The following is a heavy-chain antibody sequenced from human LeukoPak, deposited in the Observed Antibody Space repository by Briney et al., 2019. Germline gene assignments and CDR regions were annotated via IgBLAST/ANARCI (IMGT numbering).Heavy chain of an antibody. CDR2: ISAYNGNT. J-gene: IGHJ4*02. D-gene: IGHD3-10*01. Sequence: GASVKVSCKASGYTFTSYGISWVRQAPGQGLEWMGWISAYNGNTNYAQKLQGRVTMTTDTSTSTAYVELRSLRSDDTAVYYCASSGSGSYWTHYYWGQGTLVTVSS. V-gene: IGHV1-18*01. CDR1: GYTFTSYG. CDR3: ASSGSGSYWTHYY.